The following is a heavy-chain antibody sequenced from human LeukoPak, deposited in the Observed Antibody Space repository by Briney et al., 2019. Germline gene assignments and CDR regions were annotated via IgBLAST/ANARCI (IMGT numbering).Heavy chain of an antibody. V-gene: IGHV1-46*01. Sequence: GASVKVSCKASGGTFSSYAISWVRQAPGQGLEWMGIINPSSGSTSYARKFQGRVTMTRDTSTSTVYMELSRMRSEDTAVYYCARDQPGHSSDYYGMDVWGQGATVTVSS. D-gene: IGHD4-11*01. CDR1: GGTFSSYA. CDR2: INPSSGST. CDR3: ARDQPGHSSDYYGMDV. J-gene: IGHJ6*02.